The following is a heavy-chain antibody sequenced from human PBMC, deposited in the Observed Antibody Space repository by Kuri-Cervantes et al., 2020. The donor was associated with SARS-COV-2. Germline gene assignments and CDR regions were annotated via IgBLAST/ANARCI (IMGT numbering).Heavy chain of an antibody. J-gene: IGHJ6*02. CDR1: GFTFSSYW. D-gene: IGHD4-11*01. CDR2: INSDGSST. V-gene: IGHV3-74*01. CDR3: ARWGHRNYPHYYYGRDV. Sequence: ESLKISCAASGFTFSSYWMHWVRQAPGKGLVWVSRINSDGSSTSYADSVKGRFTISRDNDKNSLYLQMNSLRAEDTAVYYWARWGHRNYPHYYYGRDVWGQGTTVTVSS.